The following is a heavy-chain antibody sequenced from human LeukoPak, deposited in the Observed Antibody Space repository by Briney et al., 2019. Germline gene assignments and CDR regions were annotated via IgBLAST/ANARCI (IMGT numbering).Heavy chain of an antibody. Sequence: GGSLRLSCAASGFTFSSYAMSWVRQAPGKGLEWVSAISGSGGSTYYADSVKGRFTISRDNSKNTLYLQMNSLRAEDTAVYYCAKEAQYCSSTSCYLGIFFDYWGQGTLVTVSS. D-gene: IGHD2-2*01. CDR1: GFTFSSYA. J-gene: IGHJ4*02. CDR2: ISGSGGST. CDR3: AKEAQYCSSTSCYLGIFFDY. V-gene: IGHV3-23*01.